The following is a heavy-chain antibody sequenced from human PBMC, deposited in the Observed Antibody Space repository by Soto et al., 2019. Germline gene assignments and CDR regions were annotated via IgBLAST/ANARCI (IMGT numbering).Heavy chain of an antibody. CDR1: GGTFGSYA. V-gene: IGHV1-69*01. D-gene: IGHD3-22*01. CDR3: ARDVRWGIVVVITTGNGAFDI. CDR2: IIPIFGTA. J-gene: IGHJ3*02. Sequence: ASVEGYCRASGGTFGSYAISWVRQATRQVLEWMGGIIPIFGTANYAQKFQGRVTITADESTSTAYMELSSLRSEDTAVYYCARDVRWGIVVVITTGNGAFDIWGQGTMVTVSS.